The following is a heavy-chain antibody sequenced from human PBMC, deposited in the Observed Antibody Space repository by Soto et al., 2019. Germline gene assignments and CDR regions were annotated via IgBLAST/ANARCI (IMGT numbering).Heavy chain of an antibody. Sequence: GGSLRLSCAASGFTFSDHYMDWVRQAPGKGLEWVGRTRNKANSYTTNYAASVKGRFTISRDDSKNSVYLQMNSLKTEDTAVYYCVSLNVGIDYSDYWGQGTLVTVSS. D-gene: IGHD2-15*01. CDR2: TRNKANSYTT. CDR1: GFTFSDHY. CDR3: VSLNVGIDYSDY. V-gene: IGHV3-72*01. J-gene: IGHJ4*02.